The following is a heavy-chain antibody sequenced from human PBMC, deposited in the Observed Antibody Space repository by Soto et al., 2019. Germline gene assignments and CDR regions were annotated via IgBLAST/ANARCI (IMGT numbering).Heavy chain of an antibody. CDR3: AKCYGDYVTPYYYYMDV. V-gene: IGHV3-30*18. CDR2: ISYDGSNK. CDR1: GFTFSSYG. J-gene: IGHJ6*03. Sequence: GGSLRLSCAASGFTFSSYGMHWVRQAPGKGLEWVAVISYDGSNKYYADSVKGRFTISRDNSKNTLYLQMNSLRAEDTAVYYCAKCYGDYVTPYYYYMDVWGKGTTVTVSS. D-gene: IGHD4-17*01.